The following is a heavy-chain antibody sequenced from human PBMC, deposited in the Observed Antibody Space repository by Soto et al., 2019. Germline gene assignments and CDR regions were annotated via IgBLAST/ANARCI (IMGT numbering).Heavy chain of an antibody. V-gene: IGHV4-34*01. Sequence: SETLSLTCAVYGGSFSGYYWSWIRQPPGKGLEWIGEINHSGSTNYNPSLKSRVTISVDTSKNQFSLKLSSVTAADTAVYYCARGSASPPSGYGDYTNYYYYYYMDVWGKGTTVTVSS. CDR3: ARGSASPPSGYGDYTNYYYYYYMDV. CDR2: INHSGST. D-gene: IGHD4-17*01. CDR1: GGSFSGYY. J-gene: IGHJ6*03.